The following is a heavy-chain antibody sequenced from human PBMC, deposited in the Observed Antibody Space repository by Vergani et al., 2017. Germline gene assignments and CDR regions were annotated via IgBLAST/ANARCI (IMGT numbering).Heavy chain of an antibody. D-gene: IGHD3-3*01. CDR1: GYTFTGYY. V-gene: IGHV1-2*04. CDR3: AISTYYDFWSGYYGHFDY. J-gene: IGHJ4*02. CDR2: INPNSGGT. Sequence: QVQLVQSGAEVKKPGASVKVSCKASGYTFTGYYMHWVRQAPGPGLEWMGWINPNSGGTNYAQKFQGWVTMTRDTSISTAYMELSRLRSDDTAVYYCAISTYYDFWSGYYGHFDYWGQGTLVTVSS.